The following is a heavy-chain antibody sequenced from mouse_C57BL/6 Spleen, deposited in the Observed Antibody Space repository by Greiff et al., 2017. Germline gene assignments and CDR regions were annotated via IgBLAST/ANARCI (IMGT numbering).Heavy chain of an antibody. J-gene: IGHJ3*02. V-gene: IGHV1-15*01. CDR2: IDPETGGT. Sequence: VQLQESGAELVRPGASVTLSCKASGYTFTDYEMHWVKQTPVHGLEWIGAIDPETGGTAYNQKIKGKAILTADKSSSTAYMELRSLTSEDSAVYYCTRLLWGQGTLVTVSA. CDR3: TRLL. CDR1: GYTFTDYE.